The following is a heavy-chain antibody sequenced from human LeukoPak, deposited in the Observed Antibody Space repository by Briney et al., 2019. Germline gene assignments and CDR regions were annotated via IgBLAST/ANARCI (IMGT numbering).Heavy chain of an antibody. CDR2: IYSGDST. J-gene: IGHJ3*02. V-gene: IGHV3-53*01. D-gene: IGHD6-19*01. CDR1: GFTVSSNY. Sequence: GGSLRLSCAASGFTVSSNYMSWVRQAPRKGLEWVSVIYSGDSTYYADSVKGRFTISRDNSKNTLYLQMNSPRAEDTAVYYCARGYSSGKGNAFDIWGQGTMVTVSS. CDR3: ARGYSSGKGNAFDI.